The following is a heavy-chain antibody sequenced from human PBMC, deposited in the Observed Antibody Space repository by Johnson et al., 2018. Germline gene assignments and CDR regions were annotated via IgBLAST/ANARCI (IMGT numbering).Heavy chain of an antibody. Sequence: QVQLVESGGGVVQPGRSLRLSCAASGFPFNAYGMHWVRQAPGKGLEWVAVISYDGTNKYYVDSVKGRSTISRDNSKNTLYLQMNSLRAEEPAVYYCSKAATTIVRDAEYFQHWGQGALVTVSA. CDR3: SKAATTIVRDAEYFQH. CDR2: ISYDGTNK. J-gene: IGHJ1*01. D-gene: IGHD4-17*01. CDR1: GFPFNAYG. V-gene: IGHV3-30*18.